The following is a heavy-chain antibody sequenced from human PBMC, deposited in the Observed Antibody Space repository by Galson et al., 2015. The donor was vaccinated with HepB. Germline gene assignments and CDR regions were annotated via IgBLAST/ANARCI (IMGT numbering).Heavy chain of an antibody. CDR3: ARVVPAATHYYYMDV. Sequence: SLRLSCAASGFTHSDYYMSWIRQAPGKGLEWVSYISGNSDNTIYADSVKGRFTISRDNAKNSLYLQINSLRAEDTAVYYCARVVPAATHYYYMDVWGKGTTVTVSS. D-gene: IGHD2-2*01. J-gene: IGHJ6*03. V-gene: IGHV3-11*06. CDR1: GFTHSDYY. CDR2: ISGNSDNT.